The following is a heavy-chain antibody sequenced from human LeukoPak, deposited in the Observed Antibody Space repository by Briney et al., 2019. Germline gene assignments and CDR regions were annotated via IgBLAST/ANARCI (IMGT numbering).Heavy chain of an antibody. V-gene: IGHV3-30*18. J-gene: IGHJ4*02. CDR3: AKQWDCSSTSCLLDY. Sequence: PGGSLRLSCAASGFTFSSYGMHWVRQAPGKGLEWVAVISYDGSNKYYADSVKGRFTISRDNSKNTLYLQMNSLRAEDTAVYYCAKQWDCSSTSCLLDYWGQGTLVTVSS. CDR2: ISYDGSNK. D-gene: IGHD2-2*01. CDR1: GFTFSSYG.